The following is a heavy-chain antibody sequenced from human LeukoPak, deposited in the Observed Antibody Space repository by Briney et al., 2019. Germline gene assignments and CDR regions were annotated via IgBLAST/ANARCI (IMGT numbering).Heavy chain of an antibody. V-gene: IGHV4-39*07. CDR1: GGSISSSSYY. Sequence: SETLSLTCTVSGGSISSSSYYWGWIRQPPGKGLEWIGSIYYSGSTYYNPSLKSRVTISVDTSKNQFSLKLSSVTAADTAVYYCARGPIAAAGTHWYFDLWGRGTLVTVSS. CDR2: IYYSGST. CDR3: ARGPIAAAGTHWYFDL. J-gene: IGHJ2*01. D-gene: IGHD6-13*01.